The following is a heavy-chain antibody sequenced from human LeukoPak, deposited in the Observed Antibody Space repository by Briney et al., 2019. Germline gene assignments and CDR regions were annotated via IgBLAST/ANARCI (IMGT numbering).Heavy chain of an antibody. V-gene: IGHV5-51*01. CDR1: GYSFTSYW. D-gene: IGHD6-19*01. Sequence: GESLKISCKGSGYSFTSYWIGWVRQMPGKGLEWMGIIYPGDSDTRYSPSFQGQVTISADKSISTAYLQWSSPKASDTAMYYCASPQGRYSSGWSDAFDIWGQGTMVTVSS. CDR2: IYPGDSDT. J-gene: IGHJ3*02. CDR3: ASPQGRYSSGWSDAFDI.